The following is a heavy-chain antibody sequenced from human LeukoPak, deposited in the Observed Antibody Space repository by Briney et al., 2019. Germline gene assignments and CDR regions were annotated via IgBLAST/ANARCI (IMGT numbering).Heavy chain of an antibody. Sequence: GSVKASRKASGYTFTGYDMHWVRQAPGQGREWMGWINPNIGGTNYAQKFQGRVTMTRDTSISTAYMELSRLRSDDTAVYYCARGPYYYDSSGYSTFPFDPWGQGTLVTVSS. V-gene: IGHV1-2*02. D-gene: IGHD3-22*01. CDR2: INPNIGGT. J-gene: IGHJ5*02. CDR3: ARGPYYYDSSGYSTFPFDP. CDR1: GYTFTGYD.